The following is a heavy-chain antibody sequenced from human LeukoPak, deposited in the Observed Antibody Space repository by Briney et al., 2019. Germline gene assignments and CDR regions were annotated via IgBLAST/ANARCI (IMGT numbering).Heavy chain of an antibody. CDR3: ARDRQRSSGLSFDY. CDR2: IYSGGST. Sequence: PGGSLRLSCASFGFSVSSNYMSWVRQAPRTGLEWVSVIYSGGSTYYADSVKGRFTISRDNFKNTLYLQMNSLRAEDTAVYYGARDRQRSSGLSFDYWGQGTLVTVSS. D-gene: IGHD6-19*01. V-gene: IGHV3-53*01. CDR1: GFSVSSNY. J-gene: IGHJ4*02.